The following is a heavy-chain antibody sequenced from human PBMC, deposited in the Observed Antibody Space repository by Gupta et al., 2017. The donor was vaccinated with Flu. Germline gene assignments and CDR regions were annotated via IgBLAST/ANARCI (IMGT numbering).Heavy chain of an antibody. CDR1: GGTFSSYA. D-gene: IGHD3-10*01. CDR2: IIPIFGTA. Sequence: QVQLVQSGAEVKKPGSSVKVYCKASGGTFSSYAISWVRQAPGQGLEWMGGIIPIFGTANYAQKFQGRVTITADKSTSTAYMELSSLRSEDTAVYYCARGWTDGSGSFASYYYGMDVWGQGTTVTVSS. V-gene: IGHV1-69*06. CDR3: ARGWTDGSGSFASYYYGMDV. J-gene: IGHJ6*02.